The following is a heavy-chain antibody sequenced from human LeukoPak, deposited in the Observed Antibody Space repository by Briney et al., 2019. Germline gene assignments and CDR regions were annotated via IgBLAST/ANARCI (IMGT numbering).Heavy chain of an antibody. CDR1: GDSVSSSSAA. Sequence: SQTLSLTCAISGDSVSSSSAAWNWIRQSPSRGLEWLGRTYYKSKWYNDYAVSVKSRMTINPDTSKNHFSLQLNSVTPEDTAVYYCARGGCSSTSCRRYFDYWGQGTLVTVSS. J-gene: IGHJ4*02. CDR2: TYYKSKWYN. V-gene: IGHV6-1*01. CDR3: ARGGCSSTSCRRYFDY. D-gene: IGHD2-2*01.